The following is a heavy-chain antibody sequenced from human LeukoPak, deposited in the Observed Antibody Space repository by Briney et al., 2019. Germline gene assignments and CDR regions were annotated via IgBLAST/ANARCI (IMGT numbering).Heavy chain of an antibody. CDR2: ISGSGGST. V-gene: IGHV3-23*01. D-gene: IGHD3-3*01. CDR3: AKNMYYDFWSGYSRIDP. Sequence: PGGSLRLSCAASGFTFSSYAMSWVRQAPGKGLEWVSAISGSGGSTYYADSVKGRFTISRDNSKNTLYLQMNSLRAEDTAVYYCAKNMYYDFWSGYSRIDPWGRGTLVTVSS. J-gene: IGHJ5*02. CDR1: GFTFSSYA.